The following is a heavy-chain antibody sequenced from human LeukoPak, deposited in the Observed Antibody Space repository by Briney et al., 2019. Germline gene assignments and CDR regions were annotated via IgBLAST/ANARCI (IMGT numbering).Heavy chain of an antibody. CDR1: GFSFSIYA. CDR3: AKRSCSGGSCNFDY. CDR2: ISGSGGST. V-gene: IGHV3-23*01. D-gene: IGHD2-15*01. J-gene: IGHJ4*02. Sequence: GGSLRLSCAASGFSFSIYAMSWVRQAPGKGLEWVSAISGSGGSTNYADSVKGRFTISRDNSKNTLYLQMNSLRAEDTAVYYCAKRSCSGGSCNFDYWGQGTLVTVSS.